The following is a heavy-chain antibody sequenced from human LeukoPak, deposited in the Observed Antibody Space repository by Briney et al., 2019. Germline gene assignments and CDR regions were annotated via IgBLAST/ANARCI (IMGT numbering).Heavy chain of an antibody. Sequence: PGGSLRLSCAASGFTFSSYAMHWVRQAPGKGLEWVAVISYDGNNKYYADSVKGRFTISRDNSKNTLYLQMNSLRAEDTAVYYCAREVGYWGQGTLVTVSS. V-gene: IGHV3-30*04. J-gene: IGHJ4*02. CDR2: ISYDGNNK. CDR3: AREVGY. CDR1: GFTFSSYA.